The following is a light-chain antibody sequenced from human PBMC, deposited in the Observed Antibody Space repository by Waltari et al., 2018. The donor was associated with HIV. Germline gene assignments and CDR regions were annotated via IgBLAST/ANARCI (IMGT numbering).Light chain of an antibody. V-gene: IGLV2-14*03. CDR3: TSYTGSSTWV. J-gene: IGLJ3*02. CDR1: NSDIGGYNS. CDR2: LVT. Sequence: QSALTQPASVSGSPGQSITISSPGTNSDIGGYNSVPCSHQPPGKVPKLITFLVTSRPSGVSNRFAGSKSPTTSSLTISEHQAEDESDYYCTSYTGSSTWVFGGGTKLTVL.